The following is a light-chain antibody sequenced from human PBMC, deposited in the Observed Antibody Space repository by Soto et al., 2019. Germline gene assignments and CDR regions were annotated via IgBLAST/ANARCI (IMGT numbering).Light chain of an antibody. J-gene: IGKJ1*01. CDR3: QQYVSSPWA. V-gene: IGKV3-20*01. Sequence: EIVLAQSPGTLSLSPGERATLSCRASQSVTNSFLAWYQQKPGQAPRLLIYGASRRATSIPDRFTGSGSGTDFTLTISRLEPEDFAVYYCQQYVSSPWAFGHGTKVEI. CDR2: GAS. CDR1: QSVTNSF.